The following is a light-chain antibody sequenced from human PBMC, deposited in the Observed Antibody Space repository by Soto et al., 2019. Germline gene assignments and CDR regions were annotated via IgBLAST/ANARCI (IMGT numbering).Light chain of an antibody. V-gene: IGKV4-1*01. Sequence: DIVMTQSPDSLAVSLGERATINCKSSQSVLYSSNNKNYLAWYQQKPGQPPKLLIYWASTRESGVPNRFSGIGSRPDCPLTISNLQAQYVAVYYGQKSDSTFPTTLGQGTGLEIK. J-gene: IGKJ5*01. CDR1: QSVLYSSNNKNY. CDR3: QKSDSTFPTT. CDR2: WAS.